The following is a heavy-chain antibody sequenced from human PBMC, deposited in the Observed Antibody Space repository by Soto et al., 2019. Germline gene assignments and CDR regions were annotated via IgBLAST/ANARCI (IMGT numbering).Heavy chain of an antibody. D-gene: IGHD6-13*01. CDR2: INTASGST. J-gene: IGHJ4*02. CDR3: ARDLAAGDH. CDR1: GDTFTHYY. Sequence: QVQLVQSGAEVMKPGASVKVSCRTSGDTFTHYYIHWVRQAPGQGLEWLAIINTASGSTNYAKDFQSSVTLTTDTTTTTAYMELTGLRAEDTAIFSCARDLAAGDHWGQGTLVTVSS. V-gene: IGHV1-46*01.